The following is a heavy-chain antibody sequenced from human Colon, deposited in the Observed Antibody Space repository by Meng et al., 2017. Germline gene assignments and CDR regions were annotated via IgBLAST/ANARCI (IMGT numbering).Heavy chain of an antibody. CDR3: VRHNGDSDFDY. J-gene: IGHJ4*02. D-gene: IGHD2-21*02. CDR2: INMYTGDP. CDR1: GYSFRTYA. V-gene: IGHV7-4-1*02. Sequence: QVQLVQSASELKKSGASVKVSCKASGYSFRTYAINWVRQAPGQGLQWMGWINMYTGDPSYVEGFAGRFVFSLDISVSTAYLQISSLKAEDTAVYFCVRHNGDSDFDYWGQGTLVTVSS.